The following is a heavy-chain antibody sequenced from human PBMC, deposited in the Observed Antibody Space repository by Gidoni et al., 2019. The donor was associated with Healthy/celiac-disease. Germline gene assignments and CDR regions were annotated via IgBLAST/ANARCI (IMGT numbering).Heavy chain of an antibody. CDR1: GCSISSSICY. Sequence: QLQLQESGPGLVKPSETLSLTCTVSGCSISSSICYWGWIRQPPGKGLEWIGSIYYSGSTYYNPSLKSRVTISVDTSKNQFSLKLSSVTAADTAVYYCARLGGGYCSGGSCYDWGQGTLVTVSS. D-gene: IGHD2-15*01. CDR2: IYYSGST. CDR3: ARLGGGYCSGGSCYD. J-gene: IGHJ4*02. V-gene: IGHV4-39*01.